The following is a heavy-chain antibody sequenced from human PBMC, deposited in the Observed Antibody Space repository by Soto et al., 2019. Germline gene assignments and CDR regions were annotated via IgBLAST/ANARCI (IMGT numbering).Heavy chain of an antibody. CDR2: INPRGGNT. J-gene: IGHJ6*02. Sequence: ASVKVSCKASGYTFTSYDINWVRQATGQGLEWMGRINPRGGNTSYAQKFQGRVTMTRDTSTSTVYMELSSLRSEDTAVYYCARPYYYGMDVWGQGTTVTVSS. V-gene: IGHV1-46*01. CDR3: ARPYYYGMDV. CDR1: GYTFTSYD.